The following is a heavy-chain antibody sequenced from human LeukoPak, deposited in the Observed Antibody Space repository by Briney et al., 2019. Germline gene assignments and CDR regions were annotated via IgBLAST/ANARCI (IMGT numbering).Heavy chain of an antibody. Sequence: SETLSLTCTVSGDSISTYYWTWIRQPAGKGLEWIGRIYTSGSTNYNPSLKSRVTMSVDTSKNQFSLKLSSVTAADTAVYYCARDFLSSKWYYFDYWGQGTLVTVSS. CDR2: IYTSGST. J-gene: IGHJ4*02. CDR1: GDSISTYY. CDR3: ARDFLSSKWYYFDY. V-gene: IGHV4-4*07. D-gene: IGHD6-13*01.